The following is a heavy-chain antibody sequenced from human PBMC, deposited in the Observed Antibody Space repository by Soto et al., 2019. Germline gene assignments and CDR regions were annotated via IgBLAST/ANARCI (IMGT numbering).Heavy chain of an antibody. CDR3: ASGIYGSGSYFISI. Sequence: QVQLVQSGAEVKKPGASVKVSCKASGYTFTSYGISWVRQAPGQGLEGRGWISAYNGNTNFAQKLQGRVTMTTDTSTSTAYMELCSLRSDDTAVYYCASGIYGSGSYFISIWCEGTLVTVSS. V-gene: IGHV1-18*01. D-gene: IGHD3-10*01. J-gene: IGHJ4*02. CDR1: GYTFTSYG. CDR2: ISAYNGNT.